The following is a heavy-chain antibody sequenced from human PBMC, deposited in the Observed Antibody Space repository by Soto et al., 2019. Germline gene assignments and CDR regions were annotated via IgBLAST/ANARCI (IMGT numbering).Heavy chain of an antibody. Sequence: EVQLLGSGGGVVRPGGSLRLSCAASGFTFSIFPMSWVRQAPGKGPEWVAAIKAGGGDTYYADSVKGRFTISRDNSENILYLKMNSLTVEDTAMYYCKRDAAAYSPRGGDYWGHCTLFTVSS. CDR3: KRDAAAYSPRGGDY. CDR1: GFTFSIFP. CDR2: IKAGGGDT. J-gene: IGHJ4*01. D-gene: IGHD6-25*01. V-gene: IGHV3-23*01.